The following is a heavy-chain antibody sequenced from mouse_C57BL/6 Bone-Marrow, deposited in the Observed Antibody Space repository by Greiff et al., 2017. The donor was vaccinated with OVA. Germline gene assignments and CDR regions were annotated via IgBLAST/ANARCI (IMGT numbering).Heavy chain of an antibody. V-gene: IGHV6-6*01. CDR3: TRDYGSSYAYYFDY. D-gene: IGHD1-1*01. J-gene: IGHJ2*01. Sequence: EVMLVESGGGLVQPGGSMKLSCAASGFTFSDAWMDWVRQSPEKGLEWVAEIRNKANNHATYYAESVKGRFTISRDDSKSSVYLQMNSLRAEDTGIYYCTRDYGSSYAYYFDYWGQGTTLTVSS. CDR2: IRNKANNHAT. CDR1: GFTFSDAW.